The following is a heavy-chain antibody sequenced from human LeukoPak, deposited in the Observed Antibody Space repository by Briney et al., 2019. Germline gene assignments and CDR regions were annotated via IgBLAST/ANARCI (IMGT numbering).Heavy chain of an antibody. V-gene: IGHV1-46*01. CDR3: TRGEYYNSSGFTANHYYYYGMDV. CDR2: INPSGGST. J-gene: IGHJ6*02. Sequence: ASVKVSCKASGYTFTSYYMHWVRQAPGQGLEWMGIINPSGGSTSYAQKFQGRVTMTRDTSTSTVYMELSSLRSDDTALYYCTRGEYYNSSGFTANHYYYYGMDVWGQGTTVTVSS. CDR1: GYTFTSYY. D-gene: IGHD3-22*01.